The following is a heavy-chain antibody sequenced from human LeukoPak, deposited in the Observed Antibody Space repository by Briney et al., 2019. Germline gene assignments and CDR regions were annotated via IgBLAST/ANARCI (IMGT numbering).Heavy chain of an antibody. J-gene: IGHJ4*02. CDR3: AKDKEDDGGNSFDY. Sequence: GRSLRLSCAASGFTFDDYAMHWVRQAPGKGLECVSGISWNSGSIGYADSVKGRFTISRDNAKNSLYLQMNSLRAEDTALYYCAKDKEDDGGNSFDYWGQGTLVTVSS. CDR1: GFTFDDYA. D-gene: IGHD4-23*01. V-gene: IGHV3-9*01. CDR2: ISWNSGSI.